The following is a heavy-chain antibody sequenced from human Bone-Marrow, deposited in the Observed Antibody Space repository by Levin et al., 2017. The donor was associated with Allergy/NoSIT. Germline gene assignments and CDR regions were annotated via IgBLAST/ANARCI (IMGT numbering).Heavy chain of an antibody. J-gene: IGHJ6*02. CDR1: GFTFRNYG. CDR2: IWNNGNNK. V-gene: IGHV3-33*06. Sequence: LSLTCAASGFTFRNYGMHWVRQAPGKGLEWVAVIWNNGNNKDYADSVKGRFTISRDNSRNTVDLQMNSLRAADTAVYFCAKDVWRPLWDYYAMDVWGRGTTVIVS. CDR3: AKDVWRPLWDYYAMDV. D-gene: IGHD3-10*01.